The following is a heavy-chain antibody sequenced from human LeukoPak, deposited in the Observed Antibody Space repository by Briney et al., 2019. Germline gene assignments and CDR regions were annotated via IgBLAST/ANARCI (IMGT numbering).Heavy chain of an antibody. D-gene: IGHD6-19*01. CDR1: GFTFNDYY. CDR2: ICSSGSTL. Sequence: GGSLTLSCAASGFTFNDYYMSWIRQAPGKELEWFSYICSSGSTLYYADSVKGRFTISRDNAKNTLYLQMNSLRAEDTAVYYCARDRWYSSGWDLYYYYGMDVWGQGTTVTVSS. CDR3: ARDRWYSSGWDLYYYYGMDV. J-gene: IGHJ6*02. V-gene: IGHV3-11*04.